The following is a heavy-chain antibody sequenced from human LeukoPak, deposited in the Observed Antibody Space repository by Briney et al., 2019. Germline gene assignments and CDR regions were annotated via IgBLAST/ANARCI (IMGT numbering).Heavy chain of an antibody. CDR2: INSDGSST. CDR3: AKGSKGGMIVPGERPKYFQH. Sequence: SGGSLRLSCAASGFTFSSYRMYWVRQAPGKGLVWVSRINSDGSSTSYADSVKGRFTMARDNAKNTLYLQMNSLRAEDTAVYYCAKGSKGGMIVPGERPKYFQHWGQGTLVTVSS. V-gene: IGHV3-74*01. CDR1: GFTFSSYR. J-gene: IGHJ1*01. D-gene: IGHD3-10*01.